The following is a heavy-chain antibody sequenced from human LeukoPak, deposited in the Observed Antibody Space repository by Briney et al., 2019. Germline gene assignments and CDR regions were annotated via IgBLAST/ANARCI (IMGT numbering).Heavy chain of an antibody. CDR2: ISSSSSYI. CDR3: ARDSSPYCGSDCYFDAFDI. J-gene: IGHJ3*02. D-gene: IGHD2-21*01. V-gene: IGHV3-21*06. CDR1: GFTFSSYS. Sequence: GGSLRLSCAASGFTFSSYSMNWVRQAPGKGLEWVSSISSSSSYIYYADSVKGRFTISRDNAKNSLYLQMDSLRAEDTAVYYCARDSSPYCGSDCYFDAFDIWGQGTMVTVSS.